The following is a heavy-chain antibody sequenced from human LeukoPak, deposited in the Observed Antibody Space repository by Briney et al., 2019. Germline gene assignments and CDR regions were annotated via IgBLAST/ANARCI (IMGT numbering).Heavy chain of an antibody. CDR2: IGSSGTTI. CDR3: ALLAVASDFDY. Sequence: GGSLRLPCAVSGFPFSIYEMNWVRQAPGKGLEWVSNIGSSGTTIYYADSVKGRFSISRDNAKSSLYLQMNSLRVEDTAVYYCALLAVASDFDYWGQGALVTVSS. J-gene: IGHJ4*02. CDR1: GFPFSIYE. V-gene: IGHV3-48*03. D-gene: IGHD6-19*01.